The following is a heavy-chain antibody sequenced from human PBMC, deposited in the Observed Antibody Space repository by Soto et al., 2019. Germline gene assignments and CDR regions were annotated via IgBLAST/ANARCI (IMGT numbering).Heavy chain of an antibody. J-gene: IGHJ4*02. V-gene: IGHV4-39*01. CDR1: GGSISSTSYY. CDR3: ARQVVDGTVAGTGSFDS. Sequence: PSETLSLTCTVSGGSISSTSYYWVWIRQPPGKGLEWIGSFYYSGSTYYNPSLKSRVSISVDTSENQFSLKLSSVTAADTAVYYCARQVVDGTVAGTGSFDSWGQGTLVTVS. CDR2: FYYSGST. D-gene: IGHD6-19*01.